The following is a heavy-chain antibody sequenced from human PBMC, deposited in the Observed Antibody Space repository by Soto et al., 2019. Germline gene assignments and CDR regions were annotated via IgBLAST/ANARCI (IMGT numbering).Heavy chain of an antibody. CDR1: GYTFTSYG. CDR2: ISAYNGNT. Sequence: QVRLVQSGAELKEPGASVKVSCKASGYTFTSYGVSWVRQAPGQGLEWMGWISAYNGNTFHAKKVQGRVTMSTDTSTTTDYMELRSLRSDDTAVYYCARGSSTRPGARPFDVWGQGTMVTVSS. D-gene: IGHD6-6*01. V-gene: IGHV1-18*01. CDR3: ARGSSTRPGARPFDV. J-gene: IGHJ3*01.